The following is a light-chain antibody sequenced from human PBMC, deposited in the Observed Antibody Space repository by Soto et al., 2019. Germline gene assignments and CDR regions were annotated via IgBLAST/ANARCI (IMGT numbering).Light chain of an antibody. Sequence: ENVLTQSPGTLSLSPGERATLSCRASQSVSGNFLAWYQHKPGQAPRLLIYGASSRATGIADRFSGSGSGTDFTLTISRLEPEDFAVYYCHQYGSSPLPGGSPLPFGGGTKVEIK. CDR1: QSVSGNF. V-gene: IGKV3-20*01. CDR3: HQYGSSPLPGGSPLP. CDR2: GAS. J-gene: IGKJ4*01.